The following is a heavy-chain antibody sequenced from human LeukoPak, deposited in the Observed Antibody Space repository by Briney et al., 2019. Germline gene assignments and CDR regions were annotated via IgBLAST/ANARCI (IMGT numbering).Heavy chain of an antibody. D-gene: IGHD2-2*01. CDR3: ARERDIVVVPAASGWFDP. CDR1: GGSISSGGYY. CDR2: IYYSGST. Sequence: SQTLSRTCTVSGGSISSGGYYWSWIRQHPGKGLEWIGYIYYSGSTYYNPSLKSRVTISVDTSKNQFSLKLSSVTAADTAVYYCARERDIVVVPAASGWFDPWGQGTLVTVSS. V-gene: IGHV4-31*03. J-gene: IGHJ5*02.